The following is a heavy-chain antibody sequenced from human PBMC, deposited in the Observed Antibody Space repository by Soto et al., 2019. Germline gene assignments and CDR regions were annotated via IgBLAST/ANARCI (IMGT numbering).Heavy chain of an antibody. CDR3: ARWGTTGGLEV. V-gene: IGHV3-30*19. D-gene: IGHD3-16*01. J-gene: IGHJ1*01. Sequence: QVQLVESGGGVVQPGTSLRLSCVGSGFTFRSYVIHWVRQAPGKGLEWVALTSYNGSNKDYGDSVKGRFTIYRDNSRNTVDLRMDSLRREDTALYSCARWGTTGGLEVWGQGTLVSVSS. CDR1: GFTFRSYV. CDR2: TSYNGSNK.